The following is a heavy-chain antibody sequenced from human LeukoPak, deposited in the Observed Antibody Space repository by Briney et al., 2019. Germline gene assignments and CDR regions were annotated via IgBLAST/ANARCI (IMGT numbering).Heavy chain of an antibody. V-gene: IGHV4-59*01. CDR2: IYYSGST. Sequence: SETLSPTCTVSGGSISSYYWNWIRQPPGKGLEWIGYIYYSGSTNYNPSLKSRVTISLDTSKNQFSLNLTSVTAADTAVYYCARFTPQGYGWGGYNRFDPWGQGTLVTVSS. CDR3: ARFTPQGYGWGGYNRFDP. J-gene: IGHJ5*02. D-gene: IGHD3-16*01. CDR1: GGSISSYY.